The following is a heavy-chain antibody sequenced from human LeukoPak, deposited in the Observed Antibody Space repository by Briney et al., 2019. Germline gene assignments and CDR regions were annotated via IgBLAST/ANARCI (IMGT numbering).Heavy chain of an antibody. CDR3: AKDAQRGFDYSNSLEY. Sequence: PGKSLTLSCVASQFTFSHYGMHWVRQAPGKGLEWVAVIWNDGSNQYYTDSVKDRFTISRDNSQNTVYLQMNSLRAEDTAVYYCAKDAQRGFDYSNSLEYWGQGTLVTVSS. D-gene: IGHD4-11*01. V-gene: IGHV3-33*06. CDR2: IWNDGSNQ. J-gene: IGHJ4*02. CDR1: QFTFSHYG.